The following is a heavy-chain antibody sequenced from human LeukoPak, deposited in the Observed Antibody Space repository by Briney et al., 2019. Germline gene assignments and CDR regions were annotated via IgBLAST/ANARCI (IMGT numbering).Heavy chain of an antibody. CDR2: IRYDGTNK. CDR3: ARGGKIPLAGTRSPQYFQH. CDR1: GFTFSSYG. Sequence: GGSLRLSCAASGFTFSSYGMHWVRQAPGKGLEWVTYIRYDGTNKYYADSVKGRFTISRDNSKNTLYLQMDSLRPEDTAVYYCARGGKIPLAGTRSPQYFQHWGQGTLVTVSS. D-gene: IGHD6-19*01. J-gene: IGHJ1*01. V-gene: IGHV3-30*02.